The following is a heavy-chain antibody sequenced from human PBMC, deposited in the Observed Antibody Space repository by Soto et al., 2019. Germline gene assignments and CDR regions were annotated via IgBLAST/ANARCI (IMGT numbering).Heavy chain of an antibody. CDR3: ARARYSSRWGTFDS. V-gene: IGHV1-69*01. J-gene: IGHJ4*02. CDR2: IFPNVGTA. CDR1: GGSFSTNE. D-gene: IGHD6-19*01. Sequence: QVHLEQSGAEVKKPGTSVKVSCKASGGSFSTNEIDWVRQAPGQGLEWMGRIFPNVGTADYAQKFQGRLTIIADVSTATVFMELSRLISADTAVYFCARARYSSRWGTFDSWGQGTQVAVSS.